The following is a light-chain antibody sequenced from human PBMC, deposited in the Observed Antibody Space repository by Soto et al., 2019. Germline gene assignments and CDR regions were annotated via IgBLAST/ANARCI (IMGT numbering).Light chain of an antibody. CDR3: LLSYSGASWV. CDR2: DTS. CDR1: TGAVTSGHY. Sequence: QTVVTQEPSLGVSPQGTVTLTFASSTGAVTSGHYPYWFQQKPGQARRTLIYDTSNKHSWTPARFSGSLLGGKAALTLSGAQPEDEAEYYCLLSYSGASWVFGGGTKVTVL. V-gene: IGLV7-46*01. J-gene: IGLJ3*02.